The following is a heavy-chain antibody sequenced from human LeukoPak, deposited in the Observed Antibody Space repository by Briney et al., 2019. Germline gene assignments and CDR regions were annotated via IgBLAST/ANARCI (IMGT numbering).Heavy chain of an antibody. V-gene: IGHV3-21*04. Sequence: PGGSLRLSCAASGFTFSSYSMNWVRQAPGKGLEWVSSISSSSSYIYYADSVKGRFTISRDNAKNSLYLQMNSLRAEDTAVYYCAKLFNVLLWFGEQWGQGTLVTVSS. D-gene: IGHD3-10*01. CDR1: GFTFSSYS. CDR3: AKLFNVLLWFGEQ. J-gene: IGHJ4*02. CDR2: ISSSSSYI.